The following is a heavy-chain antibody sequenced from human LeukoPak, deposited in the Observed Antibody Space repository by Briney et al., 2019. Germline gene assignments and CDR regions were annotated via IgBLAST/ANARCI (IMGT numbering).Heavy chain of an antibody. Sequence: PGRSLRLSCAASGFTFSSYGMHWVRQAPGKGLEWVAITWYDGSNKYYADSVKGRFTISRDNSKNTLYLQMNSLRAEDTAVYYCARGVMYYDSSGYLFDYWGQGILVTVSS. V-gene: IGHV3-33*01. CDR2: TWYDGSNK. CDR3: ARGVMYYDSSGYLFDY. CDR1: GFTFSSYG. D-gene: IGHD3-22*01. J-gene: IGHJ4*02.